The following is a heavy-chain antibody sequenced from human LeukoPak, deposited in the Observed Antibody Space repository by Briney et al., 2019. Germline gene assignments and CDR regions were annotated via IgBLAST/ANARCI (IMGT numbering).Heavy chain of an antibody. Sequence: SETLSLTCAVYGGSFSGYYWSWIRQPPGNGLEWIGEINHSGSTNYNPSLKSRVTISVDTSKNQFSLKLSSVTAADTAVYYCARGRGPYGGNSVEYYFDYWGQGTLVTVSS. CDR1: GGSFSGYY. J-gene: IGHJ4*02. CDR2: INHSGST. D-gene: IGHD4-23*01. CDR3: ARGRGPYGGNSVEYYFDY. V-gene: IGHV4-34*01.